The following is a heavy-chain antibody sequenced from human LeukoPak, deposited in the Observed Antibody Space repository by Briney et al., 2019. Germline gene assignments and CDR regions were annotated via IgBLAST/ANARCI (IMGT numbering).Heavy chain of an antibody. CDR1: GFTVSSNY. Sequence: PGGSLRLSCAASGFTVSSNYMSWVRQAPGKGLEWVSVIYSGGSTYYADSVKGRFTISRDNSKNTLYLQMNSLRAEDTAVYYCAKAGRAGFWSGDIDYWGQGTLVTVSS. CDR3: AKAGRAGFWSGDIDY. D-gene: IGHD3-3*01. V-gene: IGHV3-66*01. J-gene: IGHJ4*02. CDR2: IYSGGST.